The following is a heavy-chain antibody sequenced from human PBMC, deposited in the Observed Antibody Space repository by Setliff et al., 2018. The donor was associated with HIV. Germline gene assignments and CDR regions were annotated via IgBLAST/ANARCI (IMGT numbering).Heavy chain of an antibody. CDR1: GGSISSYY. CDR3: AREGYSYGYHYFDY. J-gene: IGHJ4*02. D-gene: IGHD5-18*01. Sequence: SETLSLTCTVSGGSISSYYWSWIRQPAGKGLEWIGYIYHTGSTYYNPSLKSRVTISVDTSKNQFSLKLSSVTAADTAVYYCAREGYSYGYHYFDYWGQGTLVTVSS. V-gene: IGHV4-59*06. CDR2: IYHTGST.